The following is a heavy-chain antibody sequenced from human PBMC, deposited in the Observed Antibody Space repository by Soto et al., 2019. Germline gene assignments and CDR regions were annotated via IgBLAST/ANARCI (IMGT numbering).Heavy chain of an antibody. J-gene: IGHJ4*02. CDR1: GGSISSGDYY. D-gene: IGHD3-22*01. V-gene: IGHV4-30-4*01. Sequence: QVQLQESGPGLVKPSQTLSLTCTVSGGSISSGDYYWSWIRQPPGKGLEWIGYIYYRGSTYYNPSLKSRVTISVDTSKNQFSLKLSSVTAADTAVYYCARLYYYDSSGQGGVDYWGQGTLVTVSS. CDR3: ARLYYYDSSGQGGVDY. CDR2: IYYRGST.